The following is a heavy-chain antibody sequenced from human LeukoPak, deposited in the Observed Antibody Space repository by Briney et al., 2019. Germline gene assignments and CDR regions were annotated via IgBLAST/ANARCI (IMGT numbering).Heavy chain of an antibody. CDR3: ATSGRRAGAYYFDY. Sequence: GGSLRLSCAVSGFTFSDSAMTWVRQAPGKGLDWVSLISFSGANSCYADSVKGRFTISRDNSKDTLFLQMNSLRAEDTAIYYCATSGRRAGAYYFDYWDQGTLVTVSS. J-gene: IGHJ4*02. CDR1: GFTFSDSA. V-gene: IGHV3-23*01. CDR2: ISFSGANS. D-gene: IGHD1-26*01.